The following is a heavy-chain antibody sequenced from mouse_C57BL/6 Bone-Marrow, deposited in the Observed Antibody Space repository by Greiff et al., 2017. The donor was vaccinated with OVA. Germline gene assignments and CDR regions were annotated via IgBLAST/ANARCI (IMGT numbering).Heavy chain of an antibody. CDR2: IWSGGST. CDR3: ATAGGRRDY. V-gene: IGHV2-4*01. J-gene: IGHJ4*01. D-gene: IGHD3-3*01. Sequence: VKLVESGPGLVQPSQSLSITCTVSGFSLTSYGVHWVRQPPGKGLEWLGVIWSGGSTDYNAAFISRLSISKDNSKSQVFFKMNSLQADDTAIYYCATAGGRRDYWGQGTSVTVSS. CDR1: GFSLTSYG.